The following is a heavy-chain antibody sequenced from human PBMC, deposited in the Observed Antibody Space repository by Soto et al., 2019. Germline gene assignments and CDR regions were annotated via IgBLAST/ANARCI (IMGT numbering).Heavy chain of an antibody. Sequence: QVQLVQSGTEVKKPGASVKVSCKASGYTFTHYGITWVRQAPGQGLEWMGWISAYNGNTNYAQKFQGRVTMTTDTSTTTAYMELRSLRSDDTAVYYCARDLHLNYFDHWGQGTLVTVSS. V-gene: IGHV1-18*01. CDR1: GYTFTHYG. J-gene: IGHJ4*02. D-gene: IGHD3-3*02. CDR3: ARDLHLNYFDH. CDR2: ISAYNGNT.